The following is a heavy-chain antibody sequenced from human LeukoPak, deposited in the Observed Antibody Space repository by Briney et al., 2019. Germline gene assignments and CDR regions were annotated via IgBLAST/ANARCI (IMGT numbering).Heavy chain of an antibody. Sequence: ASVKVSCKASGYTFTSYYMHWVRQAPGQGLEWMGIINPSGGSTSYAQKFQGRVTMTRDTSTSTVYMELSSLRSEDTAVYYCARSPSSGYSGYDTDYWGQGTLVTVSS. J-gene: IGHJ4*02. CDR1: GYTFTSYY. CDR3: ARSPSSGYSGYDTDY. V-gene: IGHV1-46*01. CDR2: INPSGGST. D-gene: IGHD5-12*01.